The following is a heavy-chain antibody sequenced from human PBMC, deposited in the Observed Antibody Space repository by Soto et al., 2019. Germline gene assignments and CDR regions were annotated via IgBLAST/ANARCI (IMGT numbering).Heavy chain of an antibody. J-gene: IGHJ4*02. CDR2: ISGSGGTT. D-gene: IGHD6-13*01. Sequence: GGSLRLSCAVSGFTFSNYAMSWVRQAPGKGLEWVSDISGSGGTTYYADSVKGRFTIPRDNSKNTLYLQMNSLRAEDTAVYYCAKDRRPYTSNCXYWGQGTLVTVSS. CDR1: GFTFSNYA. CDR3: AKDRRPYTSNCXY. V-gene: IGHV3-23*01.